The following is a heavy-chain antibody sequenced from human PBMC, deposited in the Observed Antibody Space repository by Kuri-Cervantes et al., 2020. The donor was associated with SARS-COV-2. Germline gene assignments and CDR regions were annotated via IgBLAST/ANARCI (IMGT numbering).Heavy chain of an antibody. CDR2: ISYDGSNK. J-gene: IGHJ4*02. Sequence: GESLKISCAASGFTFSDFYLSWIRQAPGKGLEWVAVISYDGSNKYYADSVKGRFTISRDNSKNTLYLQMNSLRAEDTAVYYCAGPPWEYQLLSPYFDYWGQGTLVTVSS. D-gene: IGHD2-2*01. CDR3: AGPPWEYQLLSPYFDY. V-gene: IGHV3-30*04. CDR1: GFTFSDFY.